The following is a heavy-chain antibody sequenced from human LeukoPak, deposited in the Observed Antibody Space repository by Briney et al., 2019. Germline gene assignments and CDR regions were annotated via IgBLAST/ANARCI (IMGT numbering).Heavy chain of an antibody. V-gene: IGHV5-51*01. J-gene: IGHJ6*02. CDR1: GYSFTTYW. CDR2: IYPGDSDT. Sequence: GESLKISCKGSGYSFTTYWIAWVRQTPDKGLEWMGIIYPGDSDTTYSPSFQGQVTISADKSINTAYLQWGSLRASDAAIYYCARRVAAAGADGLDVWGQGTTVTVSS. CDR3: ARRVAAAGADGLDV. D-gene: IGHD6-13*01.